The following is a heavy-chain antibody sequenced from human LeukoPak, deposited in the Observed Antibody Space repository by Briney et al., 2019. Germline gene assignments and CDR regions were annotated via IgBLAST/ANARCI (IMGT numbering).Heavy chain of an antibody. J-gene: IGHJ3*02. CDR3: AKYGDSDAFDI. V-gene: IGHV5-51*01. CDR1: GYSFTSYW. CDR2: TYPGESDT. D-gene: IGHD2-21*02. Sequence: GASLQISCKGSGYSFTSYWIGWGRQLHGKGLEGMGITYPGESDTRYSPSFQGQLTISAHKSISTAYLQWSSLKASDTAMYYCAKYGDSDAFDIWGQGTMVTVSS.